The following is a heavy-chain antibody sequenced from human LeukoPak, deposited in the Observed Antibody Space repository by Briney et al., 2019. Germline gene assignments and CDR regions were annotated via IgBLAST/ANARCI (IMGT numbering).Heavy chain of an antibody. CDR3: ARGFDILTGTYFDY. CDR2: ITPIFGTA. Sequence: SVKVSCKASGGTFSSYAISWVRQAPGQGLEWMGGITPIFGTANYAQKFQGRVTITADESTSTAYMELSSLRSEDTAVYYCARGFDILTGTYFDYWGQGTLVTVSS. CDR1: GGTFSSYA. D-gene: IGHD3-9*01. J-gene: IGHJ4*02. V-gene: IGHV1-69*13.